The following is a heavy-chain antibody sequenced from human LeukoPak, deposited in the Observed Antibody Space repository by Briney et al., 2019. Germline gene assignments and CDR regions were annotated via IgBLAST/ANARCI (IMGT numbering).Heavy chain of an antibody. CDR1: GFTFRDYS. V-gene: IGHV3-21*01. CDR3: ARDRSGNYYNPNWFDP. Sequence: GGSLRLSCVASGFTFRDYSMNWVRQAPGKGLEWVSSISSSSSYIYYADSVKGRFTISRDNAKNSLYLQMNSLRADDTAVYYCARDRSGNYYNPNWFDPWGRGTLVTVSS. J-gene: IGHJ5*02. D-gene: IGHD3-10*01. CDR2: ISSSSSYI.